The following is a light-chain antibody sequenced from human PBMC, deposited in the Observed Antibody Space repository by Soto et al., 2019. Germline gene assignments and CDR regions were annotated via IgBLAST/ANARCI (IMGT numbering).Light chain of an antibody. J-gene: IGKJ1*01. CDR3: HQRRDWPRT. Sequence: DIVLTQSPATLSLSPGERATLSCRASQSVGTYLGWYQHKPGQATRLLIHDVSNRATGIPARFSGSGSGTDFTLTISSLEPEDFAVYYCHQRRDWPRTFGQGTKVEIK. CDR1: QSVGTY. V-gene: IGKV3-11*01. CDR2: DVS.